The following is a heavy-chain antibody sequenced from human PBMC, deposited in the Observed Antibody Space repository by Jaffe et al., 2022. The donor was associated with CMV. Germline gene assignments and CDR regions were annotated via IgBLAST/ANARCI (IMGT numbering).Heavy chain of an antibody. CDR2: ISSNGGST. CDR1: GFTFSSYA. D-gene: IGHD2-15*01. J-gene: IGHJ3*02. CDR3: ARLGGNPPHGAFDI. V-gene: IGHV3-64*01. Sequence: EVQLVESGGGLVQPGGSLRLSCAASGFTFSSYAMHWVRQAPGKGLEYVSAISSNGGSTYYANSVKGRFTISRDNSKNTLYLQMGSLRAEDMAVYYCARLGGNPPHGAFDIWGQGTMVTVSS.